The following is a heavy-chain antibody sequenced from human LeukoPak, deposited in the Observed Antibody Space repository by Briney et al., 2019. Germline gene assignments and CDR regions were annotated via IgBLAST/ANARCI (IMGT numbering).Heavy chain of an antibody. CDR1: GGSFSGYY. CDR3: ARGKNYDFWSGYSSKYWFDP. Sequence: PSETLSLTCAVYGGSFSGYYWSWIRQPPGKGREWIGEINHSGSTNYNPSLKSRVTISVDTSKNQFSLQLSSVTAADTAVYYCARGKNYDFWSGYSSKYWFDPWGQGTLVTVSS. J-gene: IGHJ5*02. D-gene: IGHD3-3*01. CDR2: INHSGST. V-gene: IGHV4-34*01.